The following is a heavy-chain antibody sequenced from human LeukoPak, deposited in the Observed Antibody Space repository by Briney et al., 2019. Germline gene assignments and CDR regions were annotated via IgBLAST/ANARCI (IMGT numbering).Heavy chain of an antibody. CDR1: GFTFSSYS. D-gene: IGHD6-19*01. Sequence: GGSLSLSCAASGFTFSSYSMNWVRQPPGKGLEWVSSIISSSSNIYYANSVKGRFTISRDNAKNSLYMQKRSVRAEDTAVYYCTRDLEQWLNNWFDPWGEGTLVTVSS. V-gene: IGHV3-21*01. CDR3: TRDLEQWLNNWFDP. CDR2: IISSSSNI. J-gene: IGHJ5*02.